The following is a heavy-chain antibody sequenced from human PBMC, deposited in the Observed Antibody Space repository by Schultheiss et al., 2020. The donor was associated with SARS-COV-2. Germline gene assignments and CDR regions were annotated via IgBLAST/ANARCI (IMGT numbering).Heavy chain of an antibody. CDR3: ARRSGWFNWFDP. J-gene: IGHJ5*02. CDR1: GFTFSSYA. Sequence: GGSLRLSCAASGFTFSSYAMHWVRQAPGKGLEYVSAISSNGGSTYYANSVKGRFTISRDNSKNTLYLQMGSLRAEDMAVYYCARRSGWFNWFDPWGQGTLVTVSS. D-gene: IGHD6-19*01. V-gene: IGHV3-64*01. CDR2: ISSNGGST.